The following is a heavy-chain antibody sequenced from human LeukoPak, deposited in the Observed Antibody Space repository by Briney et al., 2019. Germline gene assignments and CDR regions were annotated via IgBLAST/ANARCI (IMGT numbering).Heavy chain of an antibody. V-gene: IGHV3-33*01. J-gene: IGHJ6*03. CDR2: IWYDGSNK. Sequence: GSLRLSCAASGFTFSSYGMHWVRQAPGKGLEWVAVIWYDGSNKYYADSVKGRFTIFRDNSKNTLYLQMNSLRAEDTAVYYCARGRFGELYYMDVWGKGTTVTVSS. D-gene: IGHD3-10*01. CDR1: GFTFSSYG. CDR3: ARGRFGELYYMDV.